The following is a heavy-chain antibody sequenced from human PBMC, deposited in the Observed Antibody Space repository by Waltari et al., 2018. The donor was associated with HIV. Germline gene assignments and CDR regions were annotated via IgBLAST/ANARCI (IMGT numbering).Heavy chain of an antibody. CDR3: VRDSFGFDT. Sequence: HVNLQQSGPVLLEPSHYIFLSCFLSGHSVSRDTAAWNWVWQSPAAGLQRLGRTYHRSEWHHEYSVSLKGRLVINLDTAKNQFSLHLSSVTPGDTATYYCVRDSFGFDTWGEGTLVNVPP. V-gene: IGHV6-1*01. D-gene: IGHD3-3*01. CDR2: TYHRSEWHH. CDR1: GHSVSRDTAA. J-gene: IGHJ5*02.